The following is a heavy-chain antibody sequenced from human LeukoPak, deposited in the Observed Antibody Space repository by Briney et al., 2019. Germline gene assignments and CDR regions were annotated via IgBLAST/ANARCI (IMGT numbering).Heavy chain of an antibody. V-gene: IGHV4-34*01. J-gene: IGHJ4*02. CDR1: GGSFSEYY. Sequence: PSKTLSLTCAVYGGSFSEYYWNWVRQSPGKGLEWIGEIYHSGTTDYSPSLRSRVTLSVDASKNQFSLRLGSLTAADTAVYYCARGSRAYSYETNSYRGSYFDYWGQGVLVTVSS. CDR2: IYHSGTT. D-gene: IGHD3-22*01. CDR3: ARGSRAYSYETNSYRGSYFDY.